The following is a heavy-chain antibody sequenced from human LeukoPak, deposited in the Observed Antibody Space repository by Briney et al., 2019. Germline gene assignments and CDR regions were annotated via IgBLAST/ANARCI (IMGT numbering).Heavy chain of an antibody. D-gene: IGHD1-14*01. V-gene: IGHV4-39*01. J-gene: IGHJ3*02. CDR1: GGSISSSSYY. CDR2: IFHSGST. CDR3: AGWSSGSSAYDI. Sequence: SETLSLTCTVSGGSISSSSYYWSWIRQPPGKGLGRLGSIFHSGSTYYSPSFKSRVTISAGTSKNQFSLRLPSVTAADTAVYYCAGWSSGSSAYDIWGHGTMVTVSS.